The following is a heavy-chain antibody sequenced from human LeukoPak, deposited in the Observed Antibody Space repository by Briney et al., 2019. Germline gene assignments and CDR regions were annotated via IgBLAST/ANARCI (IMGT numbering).Heavy chain of an antibody. J-gene: IGHJ4*02. CDR1: GFTFSAYS. CDR2: ISSSSYI. Sequence: GGSLRLSCVDSGFTFSAYSMTWGRQAPGKGLEWVSSISSSSYIYYGDWVKGRFTISRDKAKISLYVQMKSLRAEDTAVYYCARDGAVTNGRYFDYWGQGTLVTVSS. CDR3: ARDGAVTNGRYFDY. V-gene: IGHV3-21*01. D-gene: IGHD4-17*01.